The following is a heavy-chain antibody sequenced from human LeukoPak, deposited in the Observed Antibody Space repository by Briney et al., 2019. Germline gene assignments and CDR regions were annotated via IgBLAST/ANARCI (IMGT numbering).Heavy chain of an antibody. Sequence: SETLSLTCAVYGGSFSGYYWNWIRQPPGKGLEWIGEINHSESANYSPSLKSRATISVDTSKNQFSLKLSSVTAADTAVYYCARGSSSSWYYWFDPWGQGTLVTVSS. CDR1: GGSFSGYY. V-gene: IGHV4-34*01. CDR3: ARGSSSSWYYWFDP. J-gene: IGHJ5*02. CDR2: INHSESA. D-gene: IGHD6-13*01.